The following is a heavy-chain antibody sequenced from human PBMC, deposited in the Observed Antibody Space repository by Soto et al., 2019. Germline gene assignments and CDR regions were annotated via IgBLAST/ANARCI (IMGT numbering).Heavy chain of an antibody. CDR1: GFMFSAYA. V-gene: IGHV3-30*04. CDR3: ARDPSPYTSGWYGIDF. CDR2: ISYDGTNK. Sequence: QVQLVESGGGVVQPGRSLRLSCAASGFMFSAYAMLWVRQAPGKGLEWVAAISYDGTNKYYADSIKGRFTISRDNSANTLLLQVNSLRREDTAMYYGARDPSPYTSGWYGIDFWGHGTLVTVSS. J-gene: IGHJ4*01. D-gene: IGHD6-19*01.